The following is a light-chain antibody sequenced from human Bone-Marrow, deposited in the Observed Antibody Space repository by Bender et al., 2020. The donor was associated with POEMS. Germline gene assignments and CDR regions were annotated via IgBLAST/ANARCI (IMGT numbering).Light chain of an antibody. J-gene: IGLJ1*01. CDR1: SSNIGNHG. CDR3: ATWDDSLSEGV. CDR2: YDD. Sequence: QSVVTQPPSLSEAPRQRVTISCSGSSSNIGNHGVNWYQQLPGDAPKLLIYYDDLLTPGVSDRFSASKSGISASLSISGLRSEDEADYFCATWDDSLSEGVFGTGTKVTVL. V-gene: IGLV1-36*01.